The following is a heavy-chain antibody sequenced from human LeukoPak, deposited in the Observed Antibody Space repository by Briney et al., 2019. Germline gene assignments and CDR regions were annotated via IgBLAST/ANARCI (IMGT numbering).Heavy chain of an antibody. V-gene: IGHV1-3*01. CDR3: ARGNYDILTAIDY. CDR1: GYTFTSYA. Sequence: ASVKVSCKASGYTFTSYAMHWVRQAPGQRLEWMGWINAGHGNTKYSQEFQGRVTITRDTSASTAYMELRSLRSDDTAVYYCARGNYDILTAIDYWGQGTLVTVSS. J-gene: IGHJ4*02. CDR2: INAGHGNT. D-gene: IGHD3-9*01.